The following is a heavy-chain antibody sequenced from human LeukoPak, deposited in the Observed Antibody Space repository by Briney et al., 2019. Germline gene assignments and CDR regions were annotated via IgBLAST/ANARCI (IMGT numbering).Heavy chain of an antibody. Sequence: GGSLRLSCAASGFTFSSYAMSWVRQAPGKGLEWVSAISGSGDSTYYGDSVKGRFTISKDNSKNTGYLQMNDLRVDDTAVYYCAKAASSSWPSYQYGMDVWGQGTTVTVSS. CDR3: AKAASSSWPSYQYGMDV. CDR2: ISGSGDST. J-gene: IGHJ6*02. V-gene: IGHV3-23*01. CDR1: GFTFSSYA. D-gene: IGHD6-13*01.